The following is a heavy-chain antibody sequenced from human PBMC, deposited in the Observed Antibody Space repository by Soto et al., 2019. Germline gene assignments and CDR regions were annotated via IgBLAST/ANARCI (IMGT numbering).Heavy chain of an antibody. D-gene: IGHD6-19*01. J-gene: IGHJ6*02. CDR3: AGGSSGSKGGLQGYYYYGMDV. V-gene: IGHV4-34*01. Sequence: PSVTLPHTCSVAGDSSSIRYDCSLIRQPPGKGLEWIGEINHSGSTNYNPSLKSRVTISVDTSKNQFSLKLSSVTAADTAVYYCAGGSSGSKGGLQGYYYYGMDVCGQGTTVTVSS. CDR2: INHSGST. CDR1: GDSSSIRYD.